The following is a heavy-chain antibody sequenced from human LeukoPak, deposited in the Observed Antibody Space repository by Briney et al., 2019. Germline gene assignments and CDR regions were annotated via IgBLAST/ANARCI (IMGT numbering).Heavy chain of an antibody. CDR3: ARGAVGGWVPPYYYYYGMDV. J-gene: IGHJ6*02. Sequence: SETLSLTCTVSGGSISSYYWSWIRQPPGKGLKWIGYIYYSGSTNYNPSLKSRVTISVDTSKNQFSLKLSSVTAADTAVYYCARGAVGGWVPPYYYYYGMDVWGQGTTVTVSS. D-gene: IGHD3-10*01. V-gene: IGHV4-59*01. CDR1: GGSISSYY. CDR2: IYYSGST.